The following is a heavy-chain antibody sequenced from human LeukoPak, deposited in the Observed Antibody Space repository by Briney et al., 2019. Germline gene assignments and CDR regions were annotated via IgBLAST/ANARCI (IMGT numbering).Heavy chain of an antibody. CDR3: ARGYCSGGSCYFNYFDY. V-gene: IGHV3-21*01. D-gene: IGHD2-15*01. J-gene: IGHJ4*02. CDR2: ISPNSDYI. Sequence: PGGSLRLPCAASGFTFSSSAMSWVRQAPGKGLELVSSISPNSDYIYYAASVKGRFTISRDNAKNSLYLQMNSLRAEDTAMYYCARGYCSGGSCYFNYFDYWGQGTLVTVSS. CDR1: GFTFSSSA.